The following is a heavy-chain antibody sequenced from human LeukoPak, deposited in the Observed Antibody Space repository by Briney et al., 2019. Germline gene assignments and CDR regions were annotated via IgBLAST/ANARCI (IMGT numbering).Heavy chain of an antibody. CDR3: AKRGDDYVWGTSLHPYYMDV. J-gene: IGHJ6*03. V-gene: IGHV3-23*01. Sequence: GGSLRLSCAASGFVFSGYAMTWVRQAPGKGLEWVSTISGSAGSTYYADSVKGRFTISRDNSKNTLYLQMNSLRAEDTAVYYCAKRGDDYVWGTSLHPYYMDVWGKGTTVTVSS. D-gene: IGHD3-16*01. CDR1: GFVFSGYA. CDR2: ISGSAGST.